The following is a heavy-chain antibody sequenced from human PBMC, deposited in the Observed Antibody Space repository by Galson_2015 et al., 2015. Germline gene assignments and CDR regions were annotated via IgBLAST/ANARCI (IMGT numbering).Heavy chain of an antibody. CDR1: GYTFTANY. D-gene: IGHD3-22*01. CDR2: VNPNSGDT. CDR3: ATAETAPLVSSGHNCFDT. J-gene: IGHJ5*02. Sequence: SVKVSCKASGYTFTANYIHWVRQAPGQGLEWVGRVNPNSGDTTYAQKFRGRVTMTRGTSISTVYMDLTSLTSDATAVYYCATAETAPLVSSGHNCFDTWGQGTLVPVSS. V-gene: IGHV1-2*06.